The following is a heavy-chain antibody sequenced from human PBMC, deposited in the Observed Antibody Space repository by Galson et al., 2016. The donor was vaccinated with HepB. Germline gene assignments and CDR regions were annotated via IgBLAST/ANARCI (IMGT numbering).Heavy chain of an antibody. CDR1: SGSISSSY. V-gene: IGHV4-59*08. D-gene: IGHD5-18*01. CDR3: ARWGYSLFDY. Sequence: SETLSLTCTVSSGSISSSYWTWIRQPPGKGLEWIGYISYSGRNNYNPSLKSRVTISVDTSKNQLSLKLSSVTAADTAVYYCARWGYSLFDYWGRGSLVTVSS. J-gene: IGHJ4*02. CDR2: ISYSGRN.